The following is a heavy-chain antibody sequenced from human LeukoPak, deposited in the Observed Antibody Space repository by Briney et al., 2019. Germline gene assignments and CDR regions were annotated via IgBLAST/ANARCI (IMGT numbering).Heavy chain of an antibody. J-gene: IGHJ4*02. Sequence: SVKVSCRASGGTFSSYAISWVRQAPGQGLEGMGGIIPIFGTANYEQKFQGRVPITADESTSTAYMELRSLRSEDTAVYYCARDVGLRLGELSLYYFDYWGQGTLVTVSS. CDR2: IIPIFGTA. D-gene: IGHD3-16*02. V-gene: IGHV1-69*13. CDR1: GGTFSSYA. CDR3: ARDVGLRLGELSLYYFDY.